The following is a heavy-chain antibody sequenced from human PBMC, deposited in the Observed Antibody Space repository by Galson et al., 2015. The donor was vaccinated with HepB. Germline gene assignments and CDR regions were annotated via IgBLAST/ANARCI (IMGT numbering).Heavy chain of an antibody. J-gene: IGHJ6*02. CDR2: FDPEDGKT. Sequence: SVKVSCKVSGYTLTELSMHWVRQAPGKGLEWVGGFDPEDGKTYSAQKFQDRVTMTEDTSTDAAYMELSSLRSEDTAVYYCATGIVGLQSPYYYYGLDVWGHGTTVTVSS. V-gene: IGHV1-24*01. CDR1: GYTLTELS. D-gene: IGHD1-26*01. CDR3: ATGIVGLQSPYYYYGLDV.